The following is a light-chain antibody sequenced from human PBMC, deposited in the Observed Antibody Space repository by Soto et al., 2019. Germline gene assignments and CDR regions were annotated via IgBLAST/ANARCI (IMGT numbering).Light chain of an antibody. CDR2: AAS. J-gene: IGKJ1*01. CDR1: QGISSY. Sequence: AIRMTQSPSSLSASTGDRVTITCRASQGISSYLAWYQQKPGKAPKLLIYAASTLQSGVPSRFSGSGSGTDFTLTISCLQSEDCATYYCQEYYSYPPTFGQGTKVDIK. CDR3: QEYYSYPPT. V-gene: IGKV1-8*01.